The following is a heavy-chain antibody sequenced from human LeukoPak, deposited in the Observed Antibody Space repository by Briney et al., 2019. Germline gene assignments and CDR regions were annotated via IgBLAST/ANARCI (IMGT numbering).Heavy chain of an antibody. CDR1: GGTFSSYA. Sequence: SVKVSCKASGGTFSSYAISWVRQAPGQGLEWMGGVIPNFGTANYAQKFQGRVTINADESTSKAYKGLGSLRSEDTAVYYCARVAYGDYLFDYWGQGTLVTVSS. CDR2: VIPNFGTA. D-gene: IGHD4-17*01. V-gene: IGHV1-69*01. CDR3: ARVAYGDYLFDY. J-gene: IGHJ4*02.